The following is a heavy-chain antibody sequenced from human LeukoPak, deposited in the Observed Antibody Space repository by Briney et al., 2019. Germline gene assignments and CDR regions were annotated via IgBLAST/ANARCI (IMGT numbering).Heavy chain of an antibody. CDR3: ATGHCNTSSCYYYYMDV. CDR1: GYTLRELS. J-gene: IGHJ6*03. CDR2: FDPEDGES. D-gene: IGHD2/OR15-2a*01. Sequence: ASVKVSCKVSGYTLRELSMHWVRQAPAKGLQWMGDFDPEDGESIIAQKFQGRLTMTEDTSTDTAYMELSSLTSEDTAMYYCATGHCNTSSCYYYYMDVWGKGTTVTVSS. V-gene: IGHV1-24*01.